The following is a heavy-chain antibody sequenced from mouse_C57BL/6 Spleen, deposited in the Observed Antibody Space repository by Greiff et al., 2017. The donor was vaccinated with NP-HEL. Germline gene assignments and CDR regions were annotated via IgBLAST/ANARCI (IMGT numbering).Heavy chain of an antibody. CDR2: INPSSGYT. V-gene: IGHV1-4*01. D-gene: IGHD1-1*01. Sequence: QVQLQQSGAELARPGASVKMSCKASGYTFTSYTMHWVKQRPGQGLEWIGYINPSSGYTKYNQKFKDKATLTADKSSSTAYMQLSSLTSEDSAVYYCARSITTVVDGDYWGQGTTLQSPQ. CDR3: ARSITTVVDGDY. J-gene: IGHJ2*01. CDR1: GYTFTSYT.